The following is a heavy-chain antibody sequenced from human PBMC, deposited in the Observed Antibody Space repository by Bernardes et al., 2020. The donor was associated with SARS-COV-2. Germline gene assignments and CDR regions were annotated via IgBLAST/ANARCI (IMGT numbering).Heavy chain of an antibody. D-gene: IGHD5-12*01. V-gene: IGHV4-59*08. J-gene: IGHJ4*02. Sequence: ETLSLTCTVSGGSIISYFWSWLRQPPGKGLEWIGYIYYSGSTDYNPSLKSRVTISVDTSKNQFSLKLSSVTAADTAVYYCARHNEYSAYDSHFDYWGQGNLVTVSS. CDR3: ARHNEYSAYDSHFDY. CDR1: GGSIISYF. CDR2: IYYSGST.